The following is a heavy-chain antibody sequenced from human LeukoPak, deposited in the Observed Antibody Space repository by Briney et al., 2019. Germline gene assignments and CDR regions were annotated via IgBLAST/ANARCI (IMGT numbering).Heavy chain of an antibody. D-gene: IGHD6-19*01. V-gene: IGHV3-21*01. J-gene: IGHJ6*03. CDR1: GFTFSRHN. Sequence: GGSLRLSCAGSGFTFSRHNMSWFRQAPGKGLERVSSISSRSSYIFYADSVKGRFTISRDNAKNSLYLQMNSLGAEDTAVYYCARDAQWLVPEGYYYYMDVWGKGTTVTVSS. CDR3: ARDAQWLVPEGYYYYMDV. CDR2: ISSRSSYI.